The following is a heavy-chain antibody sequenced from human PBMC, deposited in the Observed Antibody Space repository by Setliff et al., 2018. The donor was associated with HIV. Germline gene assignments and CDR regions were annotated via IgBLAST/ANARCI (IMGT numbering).Heavy chain of an antibody. CDR2: IIPIFGTA. J-gene: IGHJ4*02. CDR3: ARTYCSSTSCLWYFDY. V-gene: IGHV1-69*05. CDR1: GYMILGYK. D-gene: IGHD2-2*01. Sequence: SVKVSCKAIGYMILGYKMSWVRQAPGQGLEWMGGIIPIFGTANYAQKFQGRVATTTDTSTSTAYMGLRSLRSDDTAVYYCARTYCSSTSCLWYFDYWGQGTLVTVSS.